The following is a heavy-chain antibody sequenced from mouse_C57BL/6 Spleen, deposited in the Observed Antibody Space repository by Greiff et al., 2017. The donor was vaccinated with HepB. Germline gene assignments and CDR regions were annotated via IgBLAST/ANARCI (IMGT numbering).Heavy chain of an antibody. Sequence: VQLKQSGPELVKPGASVKISCKASGYSFTGYYMNWVKQSPEKSLEWIGEINPSTGGTTYNQKFKAKATLTVDKSSSTAYMQLKSLTSEDSAVYYCAKRDGSSSYAMDYWGQGTSVTVSS. CDR1: GYSFTGYY. D-gene: IGHD1-1*01. J-gene: IGHJ4*01. CDR3: AKRDGSSSYAMDY. V-gene: IGHV1-42*01. CDR2: INPSTGGT.